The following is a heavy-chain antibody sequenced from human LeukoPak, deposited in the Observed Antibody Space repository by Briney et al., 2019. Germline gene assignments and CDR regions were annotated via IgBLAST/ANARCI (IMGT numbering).Heavy chain of an antibody. J-gene: IGHJ4*02. V-gene: IGHV3-48*03. CDR2: ISSSGSTI. Sequence: GGSLRLSCAASGFTFSSYEMNWVRQAPGKGLEWVSYISSSGSTIYYADSVKGRFTISRDNAKNSLYLQMNSLRAEDTAVYYCARLPSYYYGSGGGYWGQGTLVTVSS. CDR1: GFTFSSYE. D-gene: IGHD3-10*01. CDR3: ARLPSYYYGSGGGY.